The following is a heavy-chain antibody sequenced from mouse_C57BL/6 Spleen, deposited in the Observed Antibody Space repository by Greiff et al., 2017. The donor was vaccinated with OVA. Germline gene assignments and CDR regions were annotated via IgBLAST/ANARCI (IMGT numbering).Heavy chain of an antibody. CDR1: GYTFTDYE. CDR2: IDPETGGT. V-gene: IGHV1-15*01. CDR3: TRGIDYYGSSMDY. Sequence: VKLMESGAELVRPGASVTLSCKASGYTFTDYEMHWVKQTPVHGLEWIGAIDPETGGTAYNQKFKGKAILTADKSSSTAYMELRSLTSEDSAVYYCTRGIDYYGSSMDYWGQGTSVTVSS. J-gene: IGHJ4*01. D-gene: IGHD1-1*01.